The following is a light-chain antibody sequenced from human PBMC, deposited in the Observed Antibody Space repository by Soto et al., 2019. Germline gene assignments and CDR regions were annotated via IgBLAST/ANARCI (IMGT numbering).Light chain of an antibody. CDR3: QQYESTPPT. V-gene: IGKV4-1*01. J-gene: IGKJ2*01. CDR1: QSVLYSSNNKNY. CDR2: WAS. Sequence: DIVMTQSPDSLAVSLGERATINCKSSQSVLYSSNNKNYLAWYQQRPGQPPKLLIYWASTRESGVPDRFSGSGFGTDFTLTITSLQAEDVAVYYCQQYESTPPTFGQGTKWEIK.